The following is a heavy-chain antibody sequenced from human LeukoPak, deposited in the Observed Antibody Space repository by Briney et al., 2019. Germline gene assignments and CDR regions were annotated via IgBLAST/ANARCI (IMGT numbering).Heavy chain of an antibody. J-gene: IGHJ4*02. V-gene: IGHV3-7*01. CDR2: IKQDGSEK. D-gene: IGHD3-3*01. CDR1: EFTFSNYW. Sequence: QPGGSLRLSCAASEFTFSNYWMSWVRQAPGKGLEWVANIKQDGSEKYYVDSVKGRFTISRDNAKNSLYLQMNSLRAEDTAVYYGPSTTRFGIVYYGPPYFDYWGQGTLVTVSS. CDR3: PSTTRFGIVYYGPPYFDY.